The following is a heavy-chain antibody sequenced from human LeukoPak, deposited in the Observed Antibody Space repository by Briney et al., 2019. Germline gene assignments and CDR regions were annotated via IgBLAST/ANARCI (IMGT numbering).Heavy chain of an antibody. V-gene: IGHV3-73*01. CDR2: IRSKANSYAT. Sequence: GGSLRLSCAASGFTFSGSAMHWVRQASGKGLEWVGRIRSKANSYATAYAASVKGRFTISRDDSKNSAYLQMNSLKTEDTAVYYCARSYGSGSYYNPGDVWGKGTTVTVSS. CDR1: GFTFSGSA. CDR3: ARSYGSGSYYNPGDV. D-gene: IGHD3-10*01. J-gene: IGHJ6*04.